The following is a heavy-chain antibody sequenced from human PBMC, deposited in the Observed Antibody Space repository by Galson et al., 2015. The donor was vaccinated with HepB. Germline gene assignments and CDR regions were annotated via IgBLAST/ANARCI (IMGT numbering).Heavy chain of an antibody. Sequence: LRLSCAASGFAFDTHAMSWVRQAPVRGLEWISGISGNGDSTFYADSVKGRFTVSRDNSNTMLYLQMNSLRAEDAGLYFCAKGYGLFDSWGQGILVTVSS. D-gene: IGHD5-18*01. CDR1: GFAFDTHA. J-gene: IGHJ5*01. CDR2: ISGNGDST. V-gene: IGHV3-23*01. CDR3: AKGYGLFDS.